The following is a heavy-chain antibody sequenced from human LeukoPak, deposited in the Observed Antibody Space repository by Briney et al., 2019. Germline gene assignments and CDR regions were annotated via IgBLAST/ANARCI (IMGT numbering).Heavy chain of an antibody. CDR2: IYGSGNS. CDR3: ATTVVRGLMAWFDP. J-gene: IGHJ5*02. Sequence: PSETLSLTCTVSGGSISSYYWSWIRQPAGKGLEWIGRIYGSGNSNYNPSLKSRVTMSLDTSKNQFSLKLSSVTAADTAVYYCATTVVRGLMAWFDPWGQGTLVTVSS. D-gene: IGHD3-10*01. V-gene: IGHV4-4*07. CDR1: GGSISSYY.